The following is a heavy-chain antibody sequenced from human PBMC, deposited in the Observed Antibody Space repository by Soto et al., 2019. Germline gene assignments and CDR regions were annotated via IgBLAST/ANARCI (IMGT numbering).Heavy chain of an antibody. J-gene: IGHJ4*02. D-gene: IGHD1-26*01. Sequence: GGSLRLSXVASGLTFNKYGIHWVRQAPGKGLEWVAAISNDGSAKYYGDSVKGRFTISRDNPKNTVYLQMNSLKRDDTALYSCANQERGSSFGDWGQGTPVTVSS. CDR1: GLTFNKYG. CDR3: ANQERGSSFGD. CDR2: ISNDGSAK. V-gene: IGHV3-30*18.